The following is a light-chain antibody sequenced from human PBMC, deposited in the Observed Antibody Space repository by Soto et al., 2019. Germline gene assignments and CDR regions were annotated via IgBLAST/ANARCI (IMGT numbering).Light chain of an antibody. J-gene: IGLJ3*02. CDR1: SGHSSYI. Sequence: QAVVTQSSSASASLGSSVKLTCTLSSGHSSYIIAWHQQQPGKAPRYLMKLEGSGSYNKGSGVPDRFSGSSSGADRYLTSSNLQFEDEADYYCETWDSNTRMFGGGTKLTVL. CDR2: LEGSGSY. V-gene: IGLV4-60*02. CDR3: ETWDSNTRM.